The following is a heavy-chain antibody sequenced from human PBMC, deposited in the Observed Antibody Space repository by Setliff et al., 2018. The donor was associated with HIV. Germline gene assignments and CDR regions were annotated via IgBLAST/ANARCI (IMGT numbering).Heavy chain of an antibody. D-gene: IGHD3-16*01. Sequence: ASVKVSCKASGYTFTSYGMSWVRQAPGQGLEWMGWINTYTGNPTYAQDFTGRFVFSLDTSVSTAYLQISSLKAEDTALYFCAMSLGGSADYWGQGTLVTVSS. CDR1: GYTFTSYG. V-gene: IGHV7-4-1*02. CDR3: AMSLGGSADY. CDR2: INTYTGNP. J-gene: IGHJ4*02.